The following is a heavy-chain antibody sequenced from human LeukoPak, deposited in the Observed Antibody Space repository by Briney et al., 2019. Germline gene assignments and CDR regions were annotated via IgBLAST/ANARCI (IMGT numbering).Heavy chain of an antibody. CDR2: INHSGST. D-gene: IGHD3-3*01. J-gene: IGHJ4*02. V-gene: IGHV4-34*01. CDR1: GGSFSGYY. CDR3: ASVELLRYFDY. Sequence: SETLSLTCAVYGGSFSGYYWSWIRQPPGKGLEWIGEINHSGSTNYNPSLKSRVTISVDTSKNLFSLKPSSVTAADTAVYYCASVELLRYFDYWGQGTLVTVSS.